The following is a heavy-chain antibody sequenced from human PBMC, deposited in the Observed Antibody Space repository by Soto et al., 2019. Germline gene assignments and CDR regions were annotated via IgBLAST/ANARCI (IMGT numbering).Heavy chain of an antibody. V-gene: IGHV4-59*01. CDR2: IYYSGST. J-gene: IGHJ4*02. Sequence: PPETLSLTCTVSAGSMSSYYLSWIRQSPGKGLEWIGYIYYSGSTNYNPSLKSRVAISLDTSKNQFSLMLSSVTAADTAVYYCARGEWLATIKPYFAYWGQGTLVTVSS. D-gene: IGHD5-12*01. CDR3: ARGEWLATIKPYFAY. CDR1: AGSMSSYY.